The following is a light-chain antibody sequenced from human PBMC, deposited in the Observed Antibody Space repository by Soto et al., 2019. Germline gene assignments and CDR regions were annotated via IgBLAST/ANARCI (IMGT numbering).Light chain of an antibody. J-gene: IGKJ4*01. V-gene: IGKV3-15*01. CDR3: QLYNDWPLT. CDR2: AAS. Sequence: EIVMTQSPATLSVFPGERVTLSCRASQSISSNLAWYQQKPGQAPRLLIYAASTRATGIPARFSGSGSGTEFTLTISSLQSEDFAVYFCQLYNDWPLTFGGGTKVEIK. CDR1: QSISSN.